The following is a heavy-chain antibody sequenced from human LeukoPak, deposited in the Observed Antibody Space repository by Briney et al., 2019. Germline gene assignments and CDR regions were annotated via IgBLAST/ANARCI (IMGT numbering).Heavy chain of an antibody. J-gene: IGHJ4*02. CDR3: ARSPRRDYDPTDFDY. CDR2: IYYSGST. D-gene: IGHD5-12*01. Sequence: PSETLSLTCTVSGGSISSGDNYWSWLRQPPGKGLEWIGYIYYSGSTYYNPSLMSRVTMSVDPSKNQFTLKLSSVTAADTAVYYCARSPRRDYDPTDFDYWGQGTLVTVSS. V-gene: IGHV4-30-4*01. CDR1: GGSISSGDNY.